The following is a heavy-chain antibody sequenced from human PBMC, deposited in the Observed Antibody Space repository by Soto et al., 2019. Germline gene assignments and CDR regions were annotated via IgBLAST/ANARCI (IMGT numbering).Heavy chain of an antibody. J-gene: IGHJ4*02. CDR1: GFTFSSYA. D-gene: IGHD3-10*01. Sequence: PGGSLRLSCAASGFTFSSYAMSWVRQAPGKGLEWVSAISGSGGSTYYADSVKGRFTISRDNSKNTLYLQMNSLRAEDTAVYYCAKDPCRQRPGPRSGSCFDYWGQGTLVTVSS. CDR3: AKDPCRQRPGPRSGSCFDY. CDR2: ISGSGGST. V-gene: IGHV3-23*01.